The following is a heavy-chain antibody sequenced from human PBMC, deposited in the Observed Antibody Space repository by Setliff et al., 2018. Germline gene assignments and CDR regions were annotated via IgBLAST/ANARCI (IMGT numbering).Heavy chain of an antibody. CDR2: VRRSPNSDDT. Sequence: GESLKISCVASGFTFSEHYMDWVRQAPGKGLEWVGRVRRSPNSDDTEYAASVKGRFTISRDDSEKSLYLQMNSLKTEDTAVYYCVREGHYDYVWGSYVFDYWGPGILVTVSS. D-gene: IGHD3-16*01. V-gene: IGHV3-72*01. CDR3: VREGHYDYVWGSYVFDY. J-gene: IGHJ4*02. CDR1: GFTFSEHY.